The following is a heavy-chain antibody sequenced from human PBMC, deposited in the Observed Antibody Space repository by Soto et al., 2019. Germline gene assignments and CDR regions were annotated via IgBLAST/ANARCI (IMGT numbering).Heavy chain of an antibody. D-gene: IGHD3-3*01. CDR3: TRDDSPNDY. CDR1: GYTYTTRG. Sequence: ASVKVSCKASGYTYTTRGINWVRQAPGQGLEWMGWINSYNGNTKYGQKFHGRLTMTTDTSTSTSYMELRTLRSDDTAVYYCTRDDSPNDYWGQGTLVTVSS. J-gene: IGHJ4*02. CDR2: INSYNGNT. V-gene: IGHV1-18*01.